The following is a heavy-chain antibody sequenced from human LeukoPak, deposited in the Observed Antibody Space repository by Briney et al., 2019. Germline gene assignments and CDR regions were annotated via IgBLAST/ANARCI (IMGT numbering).Heavy chain of an antibody. CDR1: EGTFNSYA. Sequence: ASVKVSCKASEGTFNSYAINWVRQATGQGLEWMGWMNPNSGNTGYAQKFQGRVTITRNTSISTAYMELSSLRSEDTAVYYCARGRYCSSTSCYEPWGQGTLVTVSS. D-gene: IGHD2-2*01. J-gene: IGHJ5*02. CDR3: ARGRYCSSTSCYEP. CDR2: MNPNSGNT. V-gene: IGHV1-8*03.